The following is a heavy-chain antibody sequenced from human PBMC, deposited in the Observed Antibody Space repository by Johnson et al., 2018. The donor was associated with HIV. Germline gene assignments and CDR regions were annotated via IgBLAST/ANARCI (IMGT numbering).Heavy chain of an antibody. J-gene: IGHJ3*02. CDR3: TTVTYGDYVGVTQSDAFDI. CDR2: INWNGGRT. Sequence: VQLVESGGGLVQPGGSLRLACAASGFTFDDYGMSWVRQAPGKGLEWVSGINWNGGRTGYADSVKGRFTISRDNAKNSLYLQMNSLKTEETAVYYCTTVTYGDYVGVTQSDAFDIWGQGTMVTVSS. V-gene: IGHV3-20*04. CDR1: GFTFDDYG. D-gene: IGHD4-17*01.